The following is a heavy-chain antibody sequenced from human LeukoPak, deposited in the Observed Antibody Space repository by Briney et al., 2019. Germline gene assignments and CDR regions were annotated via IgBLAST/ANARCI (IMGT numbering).Heavy chain of an antibody. V-gene: IGHV4-30-4*08. CDR2: IYYSGST. J-gene: IGHJ4*02. Sequence: SQTLSLTCTVSGGSISSGDYYWSWIRQPPGKGLEWIGYIYYSGSTYYNPSLKSRVTISVDASKNQFSLKLSSVTAADTAVYYCARTRRIAVAGTVSDFDYWGQGTLVTVSS. D-gene: IGHD6-19*01. CDR1: GGSISSGDYY. CDR3: ARTRRIAVAGTVSDFDY.